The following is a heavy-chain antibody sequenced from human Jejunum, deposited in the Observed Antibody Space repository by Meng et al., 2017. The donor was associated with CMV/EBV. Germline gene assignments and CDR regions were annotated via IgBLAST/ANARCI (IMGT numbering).Heavy chain of an antibody. D-gene: IGHD3-3*01. CDR2: IYYTGTT. CDR3: ARGIYDFWEPDY. CDR1: GDSISSNSHF. V-gene: IGHV4-39*07. J-gene: IGHJ4*02. Sequence: QPQLQESGPGLVKPSETLSLTCTVSGDSISSNSHFWGWIRQPPGKGLEWIGTIYYTGTTYNNPSLKSRVAISIDTSKNQFSLKLTSVTAADTAIYYCARGIYDFWEPDYWGQGTLVTVSS.